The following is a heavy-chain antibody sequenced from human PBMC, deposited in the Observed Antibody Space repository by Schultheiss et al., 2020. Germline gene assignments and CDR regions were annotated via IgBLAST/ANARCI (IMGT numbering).Heavy chain of an antibody. D-gene: IGHD6-13*01. V-gene: IGHV3-21*01. CDR3: AREGKEAGGFDY. CDR2: ISSSSSYI. Sequence: GESLKISCAASEFTFSSYAMSWVRQAPGKGLEWVSSISSSSSYIYYADSVKGRFTISRDNAKNSLYLQMNSLRAEDTAVYYCAREGKEAGGFDYWGQGTLVNGYS. J-gene: IGHJ4*02. CDR1: EFTFSSYA.